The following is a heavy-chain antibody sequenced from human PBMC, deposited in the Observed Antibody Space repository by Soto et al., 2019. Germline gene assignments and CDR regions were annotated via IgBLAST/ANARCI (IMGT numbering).Heavy chain of an antibody. V-gene: IGHV3-30-3*01. Sequence: QVQLVESGGGVVQPGRSLRLSCAASGFTFSSYAMHWVRQAPGKGLEWVAVISYDGSNKYYADSVKGRFTISRDNSKNTLYLQMNSLSAADTAVYYCARDFTPRFLAWLPPYYYYGMDVWGQGTTVTVSS. J-gene: IGHJ6*02. CDR2: ISYDGSNK. CDR1: GFTFSSYA. D-gene: IGHD3-3*01. CDR3: ARDFTPRFLAWLPPYYYYGMDV.